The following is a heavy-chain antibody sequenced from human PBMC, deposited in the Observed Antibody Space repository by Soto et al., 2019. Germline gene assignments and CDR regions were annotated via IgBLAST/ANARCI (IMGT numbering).Heavy chain of an antibody. J-gene: IGHJ3*02. V-gene: IGHV1-8*01. CDR2: LNPISGNT. Sequence: QVQLVQSGAEGKKPGASVKVSCKASGYTFTTYDFNWVRQATGQGLEWMGGLNPISGNTVCAQRSQGRVSMTRSISTSTAYMELTSLRSEDTAVYYCGGGPRNSGAFDIWGQGTMVIVSS. CDR3: GGGPRNSGAFDI. D-gene: IGHD1-26*01. CDR1: GYTFTTYD.